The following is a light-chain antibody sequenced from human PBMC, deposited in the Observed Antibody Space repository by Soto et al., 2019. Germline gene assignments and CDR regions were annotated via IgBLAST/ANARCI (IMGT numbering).Light chain of an antibody. CDR3: QQYNNWPAIT. CDR1: QSVSSY. J-gene: IGKJ5*01. Sequence: EIVLTQSPATLSLSPGERATLSCRASQSVSSYLAWYQQKPGQAPRLLIYDASNRATGIPARFSGSGSGTDFTLTISSLEPEDFAVYYCQQYNNWPAITFGQGTRLE. V-gene: IGKV3-11*01. CDR2: DAS.